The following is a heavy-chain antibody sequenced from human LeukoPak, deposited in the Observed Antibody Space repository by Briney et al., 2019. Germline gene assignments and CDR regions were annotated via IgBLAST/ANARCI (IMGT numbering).Heavy chain of an antibody. CDR3: AREMAAINIYQIGAFDI. Sequence: GGSLRLSCAASGFTFSSYWMSWVRQAPGKGLEWVANIKQDGSEKYYMDSVKGRFTISRDNAKNSLYLQMNSLRAEDTAVYYCAREMAAINIYQIGAFDIWGQGTMVTVSS. D-gene: IGHD5-12*01. J-gene: IGHJ3*02. CDR2: IKQDGSEK. V-gene: IGHV3-7*01. CDR1: GFTFSSYW.